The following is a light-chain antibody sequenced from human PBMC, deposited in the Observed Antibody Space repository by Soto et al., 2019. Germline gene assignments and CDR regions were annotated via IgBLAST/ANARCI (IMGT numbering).Light chain of an antibody. CDR1: SSNVGGYNY. V-gene: IGLV2-11*01. CDR3: CSYAGSYTLGV. Sequence: QSALTQPRSVSGSPGQSVTISCTGTSSNVGGYNYVSWYQQQTGKAPKLVIYDVSERPSGVPDRFSGSKSGNTASLTISGLQAEDEADYYCCSYAGSYTLGVFGGGTQLTVL. CDR2: DVS. J-gene: IGLJ2*01.